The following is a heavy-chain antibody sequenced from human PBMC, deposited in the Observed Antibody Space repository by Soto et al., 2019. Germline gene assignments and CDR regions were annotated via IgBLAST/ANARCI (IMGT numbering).Heavy chain of an antibody. J-gene: IGHJ6*02. V-gene: IGHV5-10-1*01. D-gene: IGHD1-7*01. CDR1: GYSFTSYW. Sequence: GESLKISCNGSGYSFTSYWISWVRQMPGKGLEWMGRIDPSDSYTNYSPSFQGHVTISADKSISTAYMELSSLRSDDTAVYYCAREELPIYYYCMDVWGQGTTVTVSS. CDR3: AREELPIYYYCMDV. CDR2: IDPSDSYT.